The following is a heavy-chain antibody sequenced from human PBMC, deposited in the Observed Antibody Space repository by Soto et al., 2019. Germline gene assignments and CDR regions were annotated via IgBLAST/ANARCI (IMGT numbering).Heavy chain of an antibody. Sequence: GGFLRLSCVGSGFTFSSNWMTWVRQAPGKGLEWVGNIRQDGSEKNYVDSVKGRFTISRDNAKNSLYLQMNSLRAEDMAVYYCAKQFDYWGQGTLVTVSS. CDR2: IRQDGSEK. J-gene: IGHJ4*02. CDR1: GFTFSSNW. V-gene: IGHV3-7*02. CDR3: AKQFDY.